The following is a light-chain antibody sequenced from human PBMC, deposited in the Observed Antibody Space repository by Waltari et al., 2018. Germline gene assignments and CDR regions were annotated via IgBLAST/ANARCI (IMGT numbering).Light chain of an antibody. CDR1: RSNIGNNY. V-gene: IGLV1-51*02. J-gene: IGLJ7*01. CDR2: ENT. CDR3: GTWDSSLSGAV. Sequence: QSVLTQPPSVSAAPGQRVTISCSGGRSNIGNNYVSWYRQFPGTAPKLLTYENTERPSCIPGRFSGYKSGTSATLDITGLQAVDEADYYCGTWDSSLSGAVFGGGTHLTVL.